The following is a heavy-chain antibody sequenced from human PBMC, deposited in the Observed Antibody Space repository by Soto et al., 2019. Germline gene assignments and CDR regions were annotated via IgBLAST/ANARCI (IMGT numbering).Heavy chain of an antibody. D-gene: IGHD3-3*01. CDR1: GGSINNHF. CDR3: ATRRFLEWLGTVAV. CDR2: VMHSGST. V-gene: IGHV4-59*11. J-gene: IGHJ6*02. Sequence: SETLSLTCSVSGGSINNHFWGWIRQTPGKRLEWIGYVMHSGSTHYNPSLKSRVTISVDKSKKQFSLEVRSVTAADTAVYYCATRRFLEWLGTVAVWGQGTTVTVSS.